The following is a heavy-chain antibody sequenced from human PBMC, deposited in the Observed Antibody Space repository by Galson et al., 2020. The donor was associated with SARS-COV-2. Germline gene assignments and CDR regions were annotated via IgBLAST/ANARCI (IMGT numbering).Heavy chain of an antibody. Sequence: SETLSLTCTVPGGSISRSNYYWGWIRQPPGKGLEWLATMYYTGITYYSPSLTSRVSMSADPSKSHFSLNLSSVTAADTAVYYCVRHLKGAGLVRTGATAGGFFSYRGMEVWGPGTP. CDR2: MYYTGIT. CDR3: VRHLKGAGLVRTGATAGGFFSYRGMEV. CDR1: GGSISRSNYY. V-gene: IGHV4-39*01. J-gene: IGHJ6*01. D-gene: IGHD7-27*01.